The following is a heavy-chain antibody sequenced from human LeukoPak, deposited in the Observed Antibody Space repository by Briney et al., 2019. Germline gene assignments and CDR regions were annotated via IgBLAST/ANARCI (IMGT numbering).Heavy chain of an antibody. CDR2: IYSGGST. D-gene: IGHD4-17*01. CDR1: GGSISSYY. Sequence: ETLSLTCTVSGGSISSYYWSWVRQAPGKGLEWVSVIYSGGSTYYADSVKGRFTISRDNSKNTLYLQMNSLRAEDTAVYYCARERADYGDYVFDYWGQGTLVTVSS. CDR3: ARERADYGDYVFDY. V-gene: IGHV3-66*01. J-gene: IGHJ4*02.